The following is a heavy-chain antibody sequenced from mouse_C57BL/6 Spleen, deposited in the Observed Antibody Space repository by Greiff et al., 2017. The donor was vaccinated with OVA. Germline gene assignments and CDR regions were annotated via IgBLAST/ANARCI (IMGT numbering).Heavy chain of an antibody. V-gene: IGHV14-4*01. CDR1: GFYIKNDY. D-gene: IGHD4-1*01. Sequence: VQLKESGAELVRPGASVQLSCTASGFYIKNDYMHWVKQRPGPGLEWIGWIDPGNGDTEYNSKFQGKATITADTSSNTAYLQLSSLTSEDTAVYYCTTGRLTGFAYWGQGTLVTVSA. CDR3: TTGRLTGFAY. CDR2: IDPGNGDT. J-gene: IGHJ3*01.